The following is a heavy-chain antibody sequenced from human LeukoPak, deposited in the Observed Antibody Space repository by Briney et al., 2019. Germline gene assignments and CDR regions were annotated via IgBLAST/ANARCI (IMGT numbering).Heavy chain of an antibody. D-gene: IGHD5-12*01. CDR3: ARTDVQVWL. CDR1: GGSINDYY. Sequence: PSETLSLTCTVSGGSINDYYWSWIRQPPGKGLEWIGYIYFSGSTNYNPSLKSRVTMSIDTSKRYFSLRLTSVAASGTAIYYCARTDVQVWLWGQGTLVTVSS. CDR2: IYFSGST. J-gene: IGHJ4*02. V-gene: IGHV4-59*01.